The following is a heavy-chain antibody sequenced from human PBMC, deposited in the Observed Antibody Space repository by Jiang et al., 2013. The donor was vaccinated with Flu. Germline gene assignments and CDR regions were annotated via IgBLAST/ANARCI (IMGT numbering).Heavy chain of an antibody. CDR3: ASPNYYGSGSYYERGAFDI. Sequence: KSRVTISVDTSKNQFSLKLSSVTAADTAVYYCASPNYYGSGSYYERGAFDIWGQGTMVTVSS. J-gene: IGHJ3*02. D-gene: IGHD3-10*01. V-gene: IGHV4-39*01.